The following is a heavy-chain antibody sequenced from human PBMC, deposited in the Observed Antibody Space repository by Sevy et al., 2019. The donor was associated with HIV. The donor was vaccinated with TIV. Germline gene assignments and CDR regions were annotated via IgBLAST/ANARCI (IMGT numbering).Heavy chain of an antibody. Sequence: GGSLRLSCAASGFTYRSYEMNWVRQTPGKGLEWVAYISASGTATSYSDSVRGRFTISRDNSRPSVDLQMNSLRAEDTAVYYCTRDLPPSATMVAHLDYWGQGTLVTVSS. CDR3: TRDLPPSATMVAHLDY. CDR1: GFTYRSYE. V-gene: IGHV3-48*03. J-gene: IGHJ4*02. D-gene: IGHD3-10*01. CDR2: ISASGTAT.